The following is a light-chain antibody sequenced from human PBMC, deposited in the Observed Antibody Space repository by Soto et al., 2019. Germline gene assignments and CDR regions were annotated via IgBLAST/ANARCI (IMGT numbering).Light chain of an antibody. CDR3: QQYNNWPPGT. V-gene: IGKV3-15*01. J-gene: IGKJ1*01. CDR2: GAS. Sequence: EIVMTQSPATLSVSPGERVTLSCRASQSVSSNLAWYQQKPGQAPRLLIYGASTRVTGVPARFSGSGSGTEFNLTISSLQSVDFAVYFCQQYNNWPPGTFGPGTKVEAK. CDR1: QSVSSN.